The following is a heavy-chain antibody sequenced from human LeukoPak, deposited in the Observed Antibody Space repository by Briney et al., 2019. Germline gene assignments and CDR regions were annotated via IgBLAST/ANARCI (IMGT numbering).Heavy chain of an antibody. Sequence: SETLSLTCTVSGGSISSYYWSWIRQPPGKGLEWIGYIYYSGSTNYNPSLKSRVTVSVDTSKNQFSLKLSSVTAADTAVYYCARVPLYSGSYYALDYWGQGTLVTVSS. D-gene: IGHD1-26*01. J-gene: IGHJ4*02. CDR3: ARVPLYSGSYYALDY. CDR1: GGSISSYY. CDR2: IYYSGST. V-gene: IGHV4-59*12.